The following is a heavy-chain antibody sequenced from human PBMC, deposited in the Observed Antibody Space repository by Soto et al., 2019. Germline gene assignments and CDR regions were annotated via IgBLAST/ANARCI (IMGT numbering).Heavy chain of an antibody. CDR1: GGSFSGYY. Sequence: LSLTCAVYGGSFSGYYWSWIRQPPGKGLEWIGEINHSGSTNYNPSLKSRVTISVDTSKNQFSLKLSSVTAADTAVYYCARTGGKMRSGSYYYWGQGALVTVS. CDR2: INHSGST. CDR3: ARTGGKMRSGSYYY. J-gene: IGHJ4*02. V-gene: IGHV4-34*01. D-gene: IGHD1-26*01.